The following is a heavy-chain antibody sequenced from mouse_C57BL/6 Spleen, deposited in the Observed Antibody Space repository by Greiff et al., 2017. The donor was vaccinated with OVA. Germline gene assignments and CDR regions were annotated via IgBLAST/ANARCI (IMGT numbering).Heavy chain of an antibody. J-gene: IGHJ3*01. Sequence: QVQLQQSGAELVRPGASVTLSCKASGYTFTDYEMHWVKPTPVHGLEWIGAIDPETGGTASTQKFKGKAILTADKSSSTAYMELRSLTSEDSAVYYCTRRTVVAPFAYWGQGTLVTVSA. V-gene: IGHV1-15*01. CDR1: GYTFTDYE. CDR3: TRRTVVAPFAY. CDR2: IDPETGGT. D-gene: IGHD1-1*01.